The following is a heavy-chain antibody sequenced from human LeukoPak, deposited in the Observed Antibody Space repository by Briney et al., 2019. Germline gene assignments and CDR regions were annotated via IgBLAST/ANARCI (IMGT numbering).Heavy chain of an antibody. D-gene: IGHD5-12*01. CDR3: ARQNSGYSRSFDY. J-gene: IGHJ4*02. V-gene: IGHV1-2*02. Sequence: ASVKVSCKASGFTFTAYHMHWVRQAPGQGLEWMGWINPNSGGTNYAQKFQGRVTMTRDTSISTAYMELSRLRSDDTAVYYCARQNSGYSRSFDYWGQGFLVTVSS. CDR1: GFTFTAYH. CDR2: INPNSGGT.